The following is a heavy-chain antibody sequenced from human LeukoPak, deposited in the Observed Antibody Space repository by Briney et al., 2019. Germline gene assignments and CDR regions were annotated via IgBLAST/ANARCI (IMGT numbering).Heavy chain of an antibody. CDR2: ISGSSRFI. CDR1: GIPFSKYT. CDR3: ARVNSALVVSSEGSWAGSLGFDH. Sequence: GRSLRPSCAPSGIPFSKYTLTWVPQAPGKGLVWGSCISGSSRFIHYSDSVRGRLSIYRENAKNSVYLQMDSLTAHDTAVYYCARVNSALVVSSEGSWAGSLGFDHWGQGILVIVSS. V-gene: IGHV3-21*06. J-gene: IGHJ4*02. D-gene: IGHD3-22*01.